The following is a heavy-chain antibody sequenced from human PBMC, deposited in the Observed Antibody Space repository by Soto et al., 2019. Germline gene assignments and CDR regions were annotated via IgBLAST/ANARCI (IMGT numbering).Heavy chain of an antibody. CDR1: GYTFTSYG. V-gene: IGHV1-18*01. CDR3: AGVGHSSVQDPQNAFDI. D-gene: IGHD6-25*01. J-gene: IGHJ3*02. Sequence: GASVKVSCKASGYTFTSYGISWVRQAPGQGLERMGWISAYNGNTNYAQKLQGRVTMTTDTSTSTAYMELRSLRSDDTAVYYCAGVGHSSVQDPQNAFDIWAQGTMVTVSS. CDR2: ISAYNGNT.